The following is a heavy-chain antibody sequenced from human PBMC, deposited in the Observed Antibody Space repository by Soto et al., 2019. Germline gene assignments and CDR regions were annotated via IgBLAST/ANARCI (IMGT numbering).Heavy chain of an antibody. V-gene: IGHV3-74*01. CDR3: AKDMSSVPEY. CDR2: IKTDGSTT. J-gene: IGHJ4*02. Sequence: EVQLVESGGGLVQPGGSLRLSCAASGFTFSSYWMYWVRQAPGKGLVWVSRIKTDGSTTSYADSVKGRFTVSRDNARDMLYLQMNSLRAEDTAVYYCAKDMSSVPEYWGQGTLVTVSS. CDR1: GFTFSSYW. D-gene: IGHD1-26*01.